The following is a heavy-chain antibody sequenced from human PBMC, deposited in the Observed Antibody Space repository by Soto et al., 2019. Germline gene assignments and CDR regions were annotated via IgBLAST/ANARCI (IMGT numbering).Heavy chain of an antibody. CDR2: IFYIGTT. D-gene: IGHD2-21*01. V-gene: IGHV4-59*01. CDR1: GGSISSYY. J-gene: IGHJ5*02. CDR3: ARHQRPIASGGFDT. Sequence: SETLSLTCTVSGGSISSYYWGWIRQVPGRGLECIGYIFYIGTTYYNPSLKSRVTISLDTPKNQFSLKLNSVTAADTAVYYCARHQRPIASGGFDTWGQGTLVTVSS.